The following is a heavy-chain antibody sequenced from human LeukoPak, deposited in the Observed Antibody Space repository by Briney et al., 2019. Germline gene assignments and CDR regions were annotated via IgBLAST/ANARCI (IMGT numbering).Heavy chain of an antibody. J-gene: IGHJ4*02. CDR2: IYYSGST. Sequence: SETLSPTCTVSGGSISSSSYYWGWIRQPPGKGLEWIGSIYYSGSTYYNPSLKSRVTISVDTSKNQFSLKLSSVTAADTAVYYCARSGETSRFDYWGQGTLVTVSS. V-gene: IGHV4-39*07. CDR3: ARSGETSRFDY. D-gene: IGHD3-16*01. CDR1: GGSISSSSYY.